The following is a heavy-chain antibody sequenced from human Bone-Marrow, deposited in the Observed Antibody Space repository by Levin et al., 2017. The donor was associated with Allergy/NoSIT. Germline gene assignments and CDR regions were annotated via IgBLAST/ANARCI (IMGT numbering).Heavy chain of an antibody. D-gene: IGHD3-3*01. CDR3: VRRDFRLDV. J-gene: IGHJ6*02. V-gene: IGHV3-13*01. Sequence: PGGSLRLSCEVSGFIFSDSDMHWVRQGTGKGLQWVATIGRVGDIYYAESVKGRFTISRENARNSLFLQMNSLRAGDTAVYYCVRRDFRLDVWGQGTTVIVSS. CDR1: GFIFSDSD. CDR2: IGRVGDI.